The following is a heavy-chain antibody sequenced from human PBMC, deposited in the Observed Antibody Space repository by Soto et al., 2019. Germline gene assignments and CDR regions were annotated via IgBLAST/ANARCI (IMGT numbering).Heavy chain of an antibody. CDR2: FIPIFGTA. V-gene: IGHV1-69*13. CDR3: ARGLTGTTLAYGMDV. D-gene: IGHD1-7*01. J-gene: IGHJ6*02. CDR1: GYTFISFA. Sequence: GASVKVSCKASGYTFISFAISWVRQAPGQGLEWMGGFIPIFGTADYAQKFQGRVTITADESTSTAYMELSSLRSEDTAVYYCARGLTGTTLAYGMDVWGQGTTVTVSS.